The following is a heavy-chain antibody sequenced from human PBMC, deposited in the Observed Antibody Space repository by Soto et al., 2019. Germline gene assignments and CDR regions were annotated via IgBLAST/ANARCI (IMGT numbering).Heavy chain of an antibody. Sequence: PGGSLRLSCAASGFTFSSYAMSWVRQAPGKGLEWVSAISGSGGSTYYADSVKGRFTISRDNSKNTLYLQMNSLRAGDTAVYYCARAGRYGAHYYFDYWGQGTLVTVSS. D-gene: IGHD4-17*01. CDR3: ARAGRYGAHYYFDY. V-gene: IGHV3-23*01. J-gene: IGHJ4*02. CDR1: GFTFSSYA. CDR2: ISGSGGST.